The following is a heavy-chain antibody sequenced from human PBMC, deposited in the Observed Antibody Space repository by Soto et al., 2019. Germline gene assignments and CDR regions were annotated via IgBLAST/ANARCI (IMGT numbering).Heavy chain of an antibody. CDR1: GYTFTGYY. V-gene: IGHV1-2*02. Sequence: QVQLVQSGAEVKKPGASVKVSCKASGYTFTGYYMHWVRQAPGQGLEWMVWINPNSGGTNYAQKFQGRVTMTRDTSISTDYMELSRLRSDDTAVYYCARERRYYDSSGYYRAFDIWGQGTMVTVSS. CDR2: INPNSGGT. D-gene: IGHD3-22*01. CDR3: ARERRYYDSSGYYRAFDI. J-gene: IGHJ3*02.